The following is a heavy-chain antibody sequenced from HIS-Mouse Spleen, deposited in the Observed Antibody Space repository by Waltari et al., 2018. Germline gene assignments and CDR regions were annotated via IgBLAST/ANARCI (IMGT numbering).Heavy chain of an antibody. CDR2: TNPNSGNT. D-gene: IGHD1-26*01. J-gene: IGHJ6*02. CDR1: GYTFTSYD. V-gene: IGHV1-8*01. CDR3: ARGSSSGSYWYYYYGMDV. Sequence: QVQLVQSGAEVKKPGASVKVSCKASGYTFTSYDINWVRKATGQGLEWMGWTNPNSGNTGYAQKFQGRVTMTRNTSISTAYMELSSLRSEDTAVYYCARGSSSGSYWYYYYGMDVWGQGTTVTVSS.